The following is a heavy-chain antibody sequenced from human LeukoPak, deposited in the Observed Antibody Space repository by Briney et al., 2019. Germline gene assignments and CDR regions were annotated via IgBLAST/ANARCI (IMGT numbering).Heavy chain of an antibody. V-gene: IGHV1-46*01. CDR3: ARVYGDHEGGGWFAP. J-gene: IGHJ5*02. CDR1: GYTFTSYY. Sequence: ASVKVSCKASGYTFTSYYMHWVRQAPGQGLEWMGIINPSGGSTSYAQKFQGRVTMTRDMSTSTVYMELSSLRSEDTAVYYCARVYGDHEGGGWFAPWGQGTLVTVSS. D-gene: IGHD4-17*01. CDR2: INPSGGST.